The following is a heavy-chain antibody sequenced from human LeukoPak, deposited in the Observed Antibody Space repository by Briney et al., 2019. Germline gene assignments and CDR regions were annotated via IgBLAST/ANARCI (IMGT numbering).Heavy chain of an antibody. Sequence: SVKVSCKASGGTFSSCAISWVRQAPGQGLEWMGGIIPIFGTANYAQKFQGRVTITTDESTSTAYMELSSLRSEDTAVYYCARGYYDILTAGGWFDPWGQGTLATVSS. V-gene: IGHV1-69*05. J-gene: IGHJ5*02. D-gene: IGHD3-9*01. CDR3: ARGYYDILTAGGWFDP. CDR1: GGTFSSCA. CDR2: IIPIFGTA.